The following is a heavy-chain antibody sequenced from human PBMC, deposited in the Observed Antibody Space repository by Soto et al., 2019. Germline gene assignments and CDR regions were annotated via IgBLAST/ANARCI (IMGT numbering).Heavy chain of an antibody. CDR1: GGTFSSYA. J-gene: IGHJ6*02. Sequence: SVKVSCKASGGTFSSYAISWVRQAPGQGLEWMGGIIPIFGTANYAQKFQGRVTITADESTSTAYMELSSLRSEDTAVYYCARGYPIQLGCYGMDVWGQGTTVTVSS. CDR3: ARGYPIQLGCYGMDV. CDR2: IIPIFGTA. D-gene: IGHD5-18*01. V-gene: IGHV1-69*13.